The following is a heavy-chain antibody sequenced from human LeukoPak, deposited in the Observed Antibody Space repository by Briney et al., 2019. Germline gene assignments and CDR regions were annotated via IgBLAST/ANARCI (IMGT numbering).Heavy chain of an antibody. Sequence: GGSLRLSCAASGFTFSSNAMSWVRQAPGKGLEWVSAISDSGGSTYYADSVKGWFTISRDNSKNTLYLQMNSLRAEDTAVYYCAKLIAVAGTDDYWGQGTLVTVSS. J-gene: IGHJ4*02. CDR2: ISDSGGST. V-gene: IGHV3-23*01. CDR3: AKLIAVAGTDDY. D-gene: IGHD6-19*01. CDR1: GFTFSSNA.